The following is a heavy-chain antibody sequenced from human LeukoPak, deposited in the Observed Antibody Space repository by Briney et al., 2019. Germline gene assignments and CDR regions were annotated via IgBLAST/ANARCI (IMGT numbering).Heavy chain of an antibody. Sequence: SETLSLTCTVSGGSISSGSYYWSWIRQPAGKGLEWIGRIYTSGSTNYNPSLKSRVTISVDTSKNQFSLKLSSVTAADTAVYYCAREVDSSSWYFDREGFDPWGQGTLVTVSS. CDR2: IYTSGST. CDR3: AREVDSSSWYFDREGFDP. D-gene: IGHD6-13*01. V-gene: IGHV4-61*02. J-gene: IGHJ5*02. CDR1: GGSISSGSYY.